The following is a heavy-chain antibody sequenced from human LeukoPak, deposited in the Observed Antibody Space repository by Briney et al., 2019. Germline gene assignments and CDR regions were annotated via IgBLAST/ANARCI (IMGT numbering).Heavy chain of an antibody. J-gene: IGHJ4*02. D-gene: IGHD4-17*01. CDR2: IGTDGSST. V-gene: IGHV3-74*01. CDR1: GFTFNIYW. CDR3: GRDLNGDLDH. Sequence: PGGSLRLSCAASGFTFNIYWMHWVRQAPGKGLVWVSRIGTDGSSTAYADSVKGRFTVSRDNAKNTLYLQLSSLRPEDTAVYYCGRDLNGDLDHWGQGTLVTVSS.